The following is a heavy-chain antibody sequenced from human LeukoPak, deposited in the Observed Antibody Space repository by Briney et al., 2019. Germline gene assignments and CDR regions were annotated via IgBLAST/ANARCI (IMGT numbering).Heavy chain of an antibody. CDR3: AGTQWLSNNWFDP. CDR2: INHSGST. J-gene: IGHJ5*02. CDR1: GGSFSGYY. Sequence: SETLSLTCAVYGGSFSGYYWSWNRQPPGKGLEWIGEINHSGSTNYNPSLKSRVTISVDTSKNQFSLKLSSVTAADTAVYYCAGTQWLSNNWFDPWGQGTLVTVSS. V-gene: IGHV4-34*01. D-gene: IGHD6-19*01.